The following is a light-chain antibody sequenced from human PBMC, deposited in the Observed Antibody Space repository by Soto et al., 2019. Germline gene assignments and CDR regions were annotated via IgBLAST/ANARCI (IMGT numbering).Light chain of an antibody. Sequence: EIQLTQSPSFLSVSVGDRVTITCRASQTISGYLNWYQQKPGRAPELLIYAASYLGNGVPSRFSGSGSGTYFTLPISSLQPDDLATYYCQQSYSSPLTFGRGTKVDIK. J-gene: IGKJ4*01. CDR3: QQSYSSPLT. V-gene: IGKV1-39*01. CDR1: QTISGY. CDR2: AAS.